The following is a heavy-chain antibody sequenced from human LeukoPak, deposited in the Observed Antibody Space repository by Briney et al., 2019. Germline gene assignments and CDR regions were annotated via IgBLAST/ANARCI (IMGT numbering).Heavy chain of an antibody. V-gene: IGHV4-30-2*01. J-gene: IGHJ5*02. CDR3: SKYFSGGRFKWFDP. Sequence: QASQTLSLTCAVSGDSISSGGYSWSWIRQPPGKGLEWIGYIYHGGSAYYDPSLKSRVNISVDKSKKQFSLELSSVTAADPAVYYCSKYFSGGRFKWFDPWGQGTLVTVPS. CDR2: IYHGGSA. CDR1: GDSISSGGYS. D-gene: IGHD1-26*01.